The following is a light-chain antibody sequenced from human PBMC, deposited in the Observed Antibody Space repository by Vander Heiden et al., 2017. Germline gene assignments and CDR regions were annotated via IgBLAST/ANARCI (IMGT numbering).Light chain of an antibody. CDR1: SSDVGGYNL. CDR2: EVI. CDR3: SSYSQIYSDSWI. V-gene: IGLV2-14*01. J-gene: IGLJ3*02. Sequence: QSALTQPASVSGSPGQSITISCTGSSSDVGGYNLVSWYQQRPGKAPKLMIYEVINRPSGISIRFSGSKSGNTASLTISGLQTEDEGDYYCSSYSQIYSDSWIFGGGTKLTVL.